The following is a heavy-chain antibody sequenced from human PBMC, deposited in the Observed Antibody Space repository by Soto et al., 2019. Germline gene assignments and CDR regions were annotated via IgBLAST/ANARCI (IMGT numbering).Heavy chain of an antibody. CDR2: ISWNSGSI. V-gene: IGHV3-9*01. CDR1: GFTFDDYA. J-gene: IGHJ4*02. CDR3: AKDISPVLLWFGDTHNPYFDY. Sequence: GGSLRLSCAASGFTFDDYAMHWVRQAPGKGLEWVSGISWNSGSIGYADSVKGRFTISRDNAKNSLYLQMNSLRAEDTALYYCAKDISPVLLWFGDTHNPYFDYWGQGTLVTVSS. D-gene: IGHD3-10*01.